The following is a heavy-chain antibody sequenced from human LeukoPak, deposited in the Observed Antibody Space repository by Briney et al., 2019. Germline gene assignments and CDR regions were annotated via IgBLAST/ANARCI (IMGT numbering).Heavy chain of an antibody. CDR1: GDSISSSY. J-gene: IGHJ4*02. D-gene: IGHD2-8*01. V-gene: IGHV4-4*07. Sequence: SETPSLTCTVSGDSISSSYWSWIRQPAGKGLEWIGRIYTSGNTDYNLSLKSRVAMSVDTSKSQFSLKLDSVTAADTAVYYCARSPYCTNGVCYLKYHFDYWGQGTLVTVSS. CDR3: ARSPYCTNGVCYLKYHFDY. CDR2: IYTSGNT.